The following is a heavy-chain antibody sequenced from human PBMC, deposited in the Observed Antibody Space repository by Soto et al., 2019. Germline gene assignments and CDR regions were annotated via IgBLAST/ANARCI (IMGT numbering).Heavy chain of an antibody. CDR2: INAGNGNT. CDR1: GSTLTSYA. D-gene: IGHD3-10*01. V-gene: IGHV1-3*01. J-gene: IGHJ6*02. Sequence: VSCKASGSTLTSYAMHWVPQASGQRLEWMGWINAGNGNTKYSQKFQGRVTITRDTSASTAYMELSSLRSEDTAVYYCTYGSGAHPYYYYGMDIWGQGTTVTVSS. CDR3: TYGSGAHPYYYYGMDI.